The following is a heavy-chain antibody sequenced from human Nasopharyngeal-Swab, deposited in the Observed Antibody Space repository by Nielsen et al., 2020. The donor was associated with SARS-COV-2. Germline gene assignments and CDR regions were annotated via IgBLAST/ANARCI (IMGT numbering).Heavy chain of an antibody. V-gene: IGHV3-74*01. Sequence: VRQAPGKGLVWVSRINSDGSTTNYADSVKGRFTISRDNAKNSLYLQMNSLRAEDTAVYYCAREWFGDHTPPTYYYGMDVWGQGTTVTVSS. D-gene: IGHD3-10*01. CDR3: AREWFGDHTPPTYYYGMDV. J-gene: IGHJ6*02. CDR2: INSDGSTT.